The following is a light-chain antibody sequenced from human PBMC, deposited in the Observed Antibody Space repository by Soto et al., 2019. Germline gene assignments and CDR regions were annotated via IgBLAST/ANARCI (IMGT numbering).Light chain of an antibody. J-gene: IGKJ2*01. CDR3: QQYCSYPYT. Sequence: AIRMTQSPSSFSASTGDRVTITCRASQGISSYLAWYQQKPGKAPKLLIYAASTLQSGVQSRFSGSGSGTDFTLTISCLQSEDFATYYCQQYCSYPYTFGQGTKLEIK. CDR1: QGISSY. V-gene: IGKV1-8*01. CDR2: AAS.